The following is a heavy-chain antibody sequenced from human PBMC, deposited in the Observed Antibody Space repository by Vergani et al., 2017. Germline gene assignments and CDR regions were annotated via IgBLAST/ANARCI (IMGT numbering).Heavy chain of an antibody. V-gene: IGHV4-34*01. CDR3: ARGVVLRYFDWLSTATDAFDI. J-gene: IGHJ3*02. CDR1: RGSFSGYY. CDR2: INHSGST. Sequence: QVQLQQWGAGLLKPSETLSLTCAVYRGSFSGYYWSWIRQPPGKGLEWIGEINHSGSTNYNPSLKSRVTISVDTSKNQFALKLSSVTAADTAVYYCARGVVLRYFDWLSTATDAFDIWGQGTMVTVSS. D-gene: IGHD3-9*01.